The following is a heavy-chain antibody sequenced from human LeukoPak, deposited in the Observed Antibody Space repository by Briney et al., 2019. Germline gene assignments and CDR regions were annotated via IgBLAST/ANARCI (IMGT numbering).Heavy chain of an antibody. Sequence: ASVKVSCKASGYTFTSYAMNWVRQAPGQGLEWMGWISAYNGNTNYAQKLQGRVTMTTDTSTSTAYMELRSLRSDDTAVYYCARADWGAARPDYWGQGTLVTVSS. CDR1: GYTFTSYA. CDR3: ARADWGAARPDY. J-gene: IGHJ4*02. CDR2: ISAYNGNT. D-gene: IGHD6-6*01. V-gene: IGHV1-18*01.